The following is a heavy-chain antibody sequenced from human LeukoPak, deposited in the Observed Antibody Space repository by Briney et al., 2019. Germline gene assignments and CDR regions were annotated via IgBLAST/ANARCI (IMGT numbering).Heavy chain of an antibody. D-gene: IGHD1-14*01. CDR3: ARDLTHDDAFDI. CDR2: ISSSSSYI. CDR1: GFTFSSYS. J-gene: IGHJ3*02. Sequence: GGSLRLSCAASGFTFSSYSMNWVRQAPGKGLEWVSSISSSSSYIYYADSVKGRFTISRDNAKNSLYLQMNSLRAEDTAVYYCARDLTHDDAFDIWGQGTMVTVSS. V-gene: IGHV3-21*01.